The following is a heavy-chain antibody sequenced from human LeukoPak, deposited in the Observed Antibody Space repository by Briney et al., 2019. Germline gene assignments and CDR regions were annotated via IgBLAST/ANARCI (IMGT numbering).Heavy chain of an antibody. CDR1: GYTFTSYD. CDR2: MNPNSGNT. J-gene: IGHJ4*02. CDR3: ASDSGFGDKFDY. D-gene: IGHD5-12*01. Sequence: ASVKVSCKASGYTFTSYDINWVRQATGQGLEWMGWMNPNSGNTGYAQKFQGRVTMTRDMSTSTVYMELSSLRSEDTAVYYCASDSGFGDKFDYWGQGTLVTVSS. V-gene: IGHV1-8*01.